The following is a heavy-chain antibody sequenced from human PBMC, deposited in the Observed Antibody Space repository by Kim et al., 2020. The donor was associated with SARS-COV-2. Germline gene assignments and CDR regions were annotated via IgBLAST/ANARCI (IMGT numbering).Heavy chain of an antibody. D-gene: IGHD1-26*01. V-gene: IGHV3-30*01. Sequence: ADSVKGRFTISRDNTKNTLYRQMNSLRAEDTAVYYCARTSSGSYYYGMDIWGQGTTVTVSS. J-gene: IGHJ6*02. CDR3: ARTSSGSYYYGMDI.